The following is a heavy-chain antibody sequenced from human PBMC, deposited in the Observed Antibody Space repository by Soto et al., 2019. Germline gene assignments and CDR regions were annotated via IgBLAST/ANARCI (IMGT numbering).Heavy chain of an antibody. CDR1: GFTFSSYG. CDR2: ISYDGSNK. D-gene: IGHD6-6*01. V-gene: IGHV3-30*18. Sequence: GGSLRLSCAASGFTFSSYGMHWVRQAPGKGLEWVAVISYDGSNKYYADSVKGRFTISRDNSKNTLYLQMNSLRAEDTAVYYCAKTAGEARPYFDYWGQGTLVTVSS. J-gene: IGHJ4*02. CDR3: AKTAGEARPYFDY.